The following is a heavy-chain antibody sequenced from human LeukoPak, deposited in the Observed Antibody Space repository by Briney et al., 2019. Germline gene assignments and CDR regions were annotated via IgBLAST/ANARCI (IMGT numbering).Heavy chain of an antibody. CDR1: GFTFSSYA. CDR2: ISYDGSNK. D-gene: IGHD4-17*01. J-gene: IGHJ4*02. CDR3: ARTWMTTVTTFDY. V-gene: IGHV3-30*04. Sequence: PGGSLRLSCAASGFTFSSYAMHWVRQAPGKGLEWVAVISYDGSNKYYADSVKGRFTISRDNSKNTLYLQMNSLRAEDTAVYYCARTWMTTVTTFDYWGQGTLVSVSS.